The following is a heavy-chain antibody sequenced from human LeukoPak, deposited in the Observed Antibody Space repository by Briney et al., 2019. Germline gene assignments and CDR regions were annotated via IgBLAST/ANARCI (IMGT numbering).Heavy chain of an antibody. Sequence: GESLKISCKGSEYSFATYWIGWGRQMPGQGLEWMGIIFPGDSDTRYSPSFQGQVTISADKSISTAYLQWSSLKASDTAIYYCASEYCSGGNCYFDYWVQGTLVTVSS. CDR2: IFPGDSDT. CDR3: ASEYCSGGNCYFDY. V-gene: IGHV5-51*01. J-gene: IGHJ4*02. CDR1: EYSFATYW. D-gene: IGHD2-15*01.